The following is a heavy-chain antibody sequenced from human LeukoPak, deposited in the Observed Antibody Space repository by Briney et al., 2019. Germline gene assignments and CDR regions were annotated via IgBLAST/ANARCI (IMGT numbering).Heavy chain of an antibody. J-gene: IGHJ3*02. V-gene: IGHV3-23*01. CDR1: GFTFSSFA. D-gene: IGHD4-23*01. Sequence: GGSLRLSCAASGFTFSSFAMSWVRQAPGKGLEWVSGISGSGGSTYYADSVKGRFTISRDNSKNTLCLQMNSLRAEDTAVYYCAKTTVANPPVFDIWGQGTLVTVSS. CDR3: AKTTVANPPVFDI. CDR2: ISGSGGST.